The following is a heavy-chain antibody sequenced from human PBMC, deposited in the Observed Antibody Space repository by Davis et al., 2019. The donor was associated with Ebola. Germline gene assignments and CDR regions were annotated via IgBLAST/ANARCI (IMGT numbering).Heavy chain of an antibody. Sequence: GESLKISCAASGFTFSSYWVSWVRQAPGKGLEWVANIKQDGSEKYYVDSVKGRFTISRDNAKNSLYLQMNSLRAEDTAVYYCARYNSAYERADLDYWGQGTLVTVSS. CDR1: GFTFSSYW. D-gene: IGHD5-12*01. CDR2: IKQDGSEK. V-gene: IGHV3-7*01. J-gene: IGHJ4*02. CDR3: ARYNSAYERADLDY.